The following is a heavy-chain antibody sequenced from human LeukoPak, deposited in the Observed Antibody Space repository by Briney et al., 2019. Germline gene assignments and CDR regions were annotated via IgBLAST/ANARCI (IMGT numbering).Heavy chain of an antibody. CDR2: IGAYNGNT. V-gene: IGHV1-18*01. J-gene: IGHJ3*02. CDR3: ASSGMTTVTLKKDFDI. CDR1: GYTLTSYG. D-gene: IGHD4-17*01. Sequence: GASVTVSCTSSGYTLTSYGISWVRQARGQGLEWMGWIGAYNGNTNDAQKLQGRVTMTTDTSTSTAYMERRSLRSDDAAVYYSASSGMTTVTLKKDFDIWGKGTMVSVSS.